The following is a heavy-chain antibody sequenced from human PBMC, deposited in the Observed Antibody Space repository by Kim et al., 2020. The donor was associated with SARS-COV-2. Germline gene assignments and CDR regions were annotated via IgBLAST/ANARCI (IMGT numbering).Heavy chain of an antibody. CDR3: ARGLRDSRYGYDSSGYQ. CDR2: IIPIFGTA. V-gene: IGHV1-69*13. Sequence: SVKVSCKASGGTFSSYAISWVRQAPGQGLEWMGGIIPIFGTANYAQKFPGRVTITADESTSTAYMELSSLRSEDTAVYYCARGLRDSRYGYDSSGYQWGQGTLVTVSS. J-gene: IGHJ4*02. CDR1: GGTFSSYA. D-gene: IGHD3-22*01.